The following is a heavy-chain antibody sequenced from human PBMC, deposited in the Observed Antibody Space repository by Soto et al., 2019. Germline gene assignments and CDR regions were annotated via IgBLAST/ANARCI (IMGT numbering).Heavy chain of an antibody. D-gene: IGHD2-15*01. Sequence: GGSLRLSCVVSGFTFSNYAMSWVRQAPGKGLEWISGISASGGGTFYADSVKGRFTVSRDISKNTLYLQMNTLRAEDTAVYYCYSSPRAEVLAWGQGTLVTVSS. V-gene: IGHV3-23*01. CDR2: ISASGGGT. CDR1: GFTFSNYA. CDR3: YSSPRAEVLA. J-gene: IGHJ5*02.